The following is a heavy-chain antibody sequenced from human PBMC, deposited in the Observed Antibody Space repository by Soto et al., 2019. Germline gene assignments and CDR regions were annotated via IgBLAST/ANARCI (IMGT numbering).Heavy chain of an antibody. J-gene: IGHJ6*02. CDR2: INPSGGST. D-gene: IGHD3-10*01. CDR1: GYTFTSYY. CDR3: ARDQSGITMVRGVIGYYYYGMDV. Sequence: ASVKVSCKASGYTFTSYYMHWVRQAPGQGLEWMGIINPSGGSTSYAQKFQGRVTMTRDTSTSTVYMELSSLRSEDTAVYYCARDQSGITMVRGVIGYYYYGMDVWGQGATVTVSS. V-gene: IGHV1-46*01.